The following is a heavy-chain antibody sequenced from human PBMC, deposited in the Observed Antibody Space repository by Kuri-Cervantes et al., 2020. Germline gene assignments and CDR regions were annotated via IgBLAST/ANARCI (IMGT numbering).Heavy chain of an antibody. J-gene: IGHJ4*02. CDR1: GYTFTYRY. Sequence: ASVKVSCKASGYTFTYRYLHWVRQAPGQALEWMGWINPNSGGTNYAQKFQGRVTMTRDTSISTAYMELRSLRSDDTAVYYCALAAGGSDYWGQGTLVTVSS. D-gene: IGHD6-25*01. CDR2: INPNSGGT. CDR3: ALAAGGSDY. V-gene: IGHV1-2*02.